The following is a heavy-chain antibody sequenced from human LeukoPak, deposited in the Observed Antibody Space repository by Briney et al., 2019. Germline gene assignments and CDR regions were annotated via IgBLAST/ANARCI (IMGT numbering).Heavy chain of an antibody. CDR3: AKDGGPTVFYYFDY. CDR1: GFTFSDSA. D-gene: IGHD1-1*01. J-gene: IGHJ4*02. CDR2: ISGGSGNT. V-gene: IGHV3-23*01. Sequence: GGSLRLSCAASGFTFSDSAKSWVRQAPGKGLEWVSGISGGSGNTNYADSVKGRFTVSRDNSKNTLYLQMNSLRADDTAVYYCAKDGGPTVFYYFDYWGRGTLVTVSS.